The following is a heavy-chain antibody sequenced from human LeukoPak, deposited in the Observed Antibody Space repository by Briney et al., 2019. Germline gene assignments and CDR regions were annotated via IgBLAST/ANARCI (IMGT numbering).Heavy chain of an antibody. D-gene: IGHD6-19*01. V-gene: IGHV3-23*01. CDR2: ISGSGGST. CDR3: ATDLPYSSGWYFDY. CDR1: GFTFSSYA. J-gene: IGHJ4*02. Sequence: GGSLRLSCAASGFTFSSYAMSWVRQAPGKGLEWVSAISGSGGSTYHADSVKGRFTISRDNSKNTLYLQMNSLRAEDTAVYYCATDLPYSSGWYFDYWGQGTLVTVSS.